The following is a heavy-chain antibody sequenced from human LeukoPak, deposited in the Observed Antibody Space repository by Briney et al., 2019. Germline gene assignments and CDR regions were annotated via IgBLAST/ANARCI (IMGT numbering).Heavy chain of an antibody. J-gene: IGHJ5*02. Sequence: PGGSLRLSCAASGFTFSSYSMNWVRQAPGKGLEWVSYISSSSSTIYYADSVKGRFTISRDNAKNSLYLQMNSLRAEDTAVYYCARSMIVVPNWFDPWGQGTLVTVSS. V-gene: IGHV3-48*04. CDR1: GFTFSSYS. CDR3: ARSMIVVPNWFDP. D-gene: IGHD3-22*01. CDR2: ISSSSSTI.